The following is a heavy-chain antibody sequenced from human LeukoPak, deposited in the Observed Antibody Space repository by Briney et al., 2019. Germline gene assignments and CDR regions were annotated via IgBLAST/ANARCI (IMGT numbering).Heavy chain of an antibody. J-gene: IGHJ4*02. V-gene: IGHV3-7*01. CDR2: IKQDGSEK. D-gene: IGHD2-21*02. CDR3: ARDPDGVVVTAITFDY. Sequence: GGSLRLSCAASGFTFSSYWMSWVRQAPGKGLEWVANIKQDGSEKYYVDSVKGRFTISRDNAKNSLYLQMNSPRAEDTAVYYCARDPDGVVVTAITFDYWGQGTLVTVSS. CDR1: GFTFSSYW.